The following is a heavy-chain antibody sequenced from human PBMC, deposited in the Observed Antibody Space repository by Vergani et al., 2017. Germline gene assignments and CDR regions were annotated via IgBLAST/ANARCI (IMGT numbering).Heavy chain of an antibody. D-gene: IGHD3-3*01. CDR3: ARRDITIFGVVIIRGYYYYGMDV. CDR1: GGTFSSYA. CDR2: IIPIFGTA. V-gene: IGHV1-69*01. Sequence: QVQLVQSGAEVKKPGSSVKVSCKASGGTFSSYAISWVRQAPGQGLEWMGGIIPIFGTANYAQKFQGRVTITADESTSTAYMELSSLRSEDTAVYYCARRDITIFGVVIIRGYYYYGMDVWGQXP. J-gene: IGHJ6*02.